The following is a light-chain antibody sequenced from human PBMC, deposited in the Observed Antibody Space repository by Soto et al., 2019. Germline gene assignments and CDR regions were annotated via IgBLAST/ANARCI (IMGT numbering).Light chain of an antibody. CDR2: AAS. CDR3: QPYNHWHR. CDR1: QSIRNN. J-gene: IGKJ1*01. Sequence: VVSNSASTLFCSMFYTATLSFRASQSIRNNLAWYHQRPGQAPRLLIYAASARATGIPARFSGSGSGTEFTLTISGLQSEDIGLYYCQPYNHWHRFGQVTKVAIK. V-gene: IGKV3-15*01.